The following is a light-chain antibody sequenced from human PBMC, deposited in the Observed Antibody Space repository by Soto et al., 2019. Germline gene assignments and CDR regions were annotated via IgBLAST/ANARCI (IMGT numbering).Light chain of an antibody. Sequence: EIVMTQSPATLSVSPGERATLSCRPSQSVSSNLAWYQQKPGQAPRLLMFGASTRATDIPARFSGSGSGTELTLTISSLQSEDFAVYYCQQYNSWPHTLGQGTKVEIK. CDR3: QQYNSWPHT. J-gene: IGKJ2*01. V-gene: IGKV3-15*01. CDR2: GAS. CDR1: QSVSSN.